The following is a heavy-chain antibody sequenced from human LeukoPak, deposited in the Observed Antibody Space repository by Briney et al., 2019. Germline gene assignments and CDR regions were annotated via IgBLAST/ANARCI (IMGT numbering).Heavy chain of an antibody. CDR3: ARDFYGECSGDRCYFAFDI. J-gene: IGHJ3*02. D-gene: IGHD2-15*01. CDR2: INSDGSST. V-gene: IGHV3-74*01. Sequence: GGSLRLSCAASGFTFSSYWMHWVRQAPGKGLVWVSRINSDGSSTSYADSVKGRFTISRDNAKNTLYLQLNSLRPEDTAVYYCARDFYGECSGDRCYFAFDIWGQGTMVTVSS. CDR1: GFTFSSYW.